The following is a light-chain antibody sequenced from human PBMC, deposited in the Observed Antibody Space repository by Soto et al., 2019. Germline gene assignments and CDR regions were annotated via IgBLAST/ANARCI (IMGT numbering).Light chain of an antibody. V-gene: IGLV2-11*01. Sequence: QSALTQPRSVSGSPGQSVTISCTGTSSDVGAYNYVSWYQQHPEKAPKLIIYDVTQRPSGVPDRFSGSKSGNTASLTISGLQAEDEADYYCCSYAGTYIVVFGTGTKLTVL. CDR3: CSYAGTYIVV. CDR1: SSDVGAYNY. J-gene: IGLJ1*01. CDR2: DVT.